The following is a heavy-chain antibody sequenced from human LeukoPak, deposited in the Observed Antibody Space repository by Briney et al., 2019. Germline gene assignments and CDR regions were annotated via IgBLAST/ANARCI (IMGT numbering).Heavy chain of an antibody. V-gene: IGHV1-8*03. CDR2: MNPNSGNT. J-gene: IGHJ4*02. D-gene: IGHD5-24*01. CDR1: GYSFTSYD. CDR3: ARGEMATIKFDY. Sequence: ASVKVSCKASGYSFTSYDIKWVRKATGQGLEWMGWMNPNSGNTGYAQKFQGRVTITRNTSISTAYMELGSLRSEDTAVYYCARGEMATIKFDYWGQGTLVTVSS.